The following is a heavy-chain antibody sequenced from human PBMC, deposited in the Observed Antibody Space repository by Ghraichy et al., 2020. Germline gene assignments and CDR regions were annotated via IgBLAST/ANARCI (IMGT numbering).Heavy chain of an antibody. D-gene: IGHD3-10*01. CDR3: ARRPTYSGLGTCFDY. CDR2: IDGAGEKT. J-gene: IGHJ4*02. CDR1: GITFSNYA. Sequence: LSLTCAASGITFSNYAMSWVRQIPGKGLEWVSTIDGAGEKTYHADSMKGRFTLSRDNSMNTLFLQMNNLRAVDTARYYCARRPTYSGLGTCFDYWGQGTLVTVSS. V-gene: IGHV3-23*01.